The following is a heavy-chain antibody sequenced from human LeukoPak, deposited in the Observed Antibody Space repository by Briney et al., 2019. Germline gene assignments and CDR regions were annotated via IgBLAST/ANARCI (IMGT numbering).Heavy chain of an antibody. CDR3: AKLGGYFDSSGINDF. D-gene: IGHD3-22*01. J-gene: IGHJ4*02. CDR2: INHSGST. V-gene: IGHV4-34*01. CDR1: GGSFSVYY. Sequence: SETLSLTCAVYGGSFSVYYWSWIRQPPGKGLEWIGEINHSGSTNYNPSLKSRVTISVDTSKNQFSLKLSSVTAADTAVYYCAKLGGYFDSSGINDFWGQGTLITVSS.